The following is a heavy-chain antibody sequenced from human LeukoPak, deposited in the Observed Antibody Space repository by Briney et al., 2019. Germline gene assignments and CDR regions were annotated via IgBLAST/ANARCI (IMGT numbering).Heavy chain of an antibody. D-gene: IGHD3-10*01. J-gene: IGHJ3*02. V-gene: IGHV4-4*07. CDR1: GGSIRSYY. Sequence: SETLSLTCTVSGGSIRSYYWSWIRQPAGKGLEWIGHIYGSGTTNYNPSLKSRVAMSVDTSKNQFSLKLSSVTAADTAVYYCARGVLLWFGEHDAFDIWGQGTMVTVSS. CDR2: IYGSGTT. CDR3: ARGVLLWFGEHDAFDI.